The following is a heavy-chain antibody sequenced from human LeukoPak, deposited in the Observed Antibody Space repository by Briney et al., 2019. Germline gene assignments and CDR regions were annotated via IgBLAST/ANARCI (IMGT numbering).Heavy chain of an antibody. CDR2: ISGSGGST. CDR1: GFTFTFSNYG. D-gene: IGHD6-6*01. J-gene: IGHJ5*02. CDR3: AKDALSSSSSADWFDP. Sequence: GRSLRLSCAASGFTFTFSNYGMHWVRQAPGKGLEWVSAISGSGGSTYYADSVKGRFTISRDNSKNTLYLQMSSLRAEDTAIYYCAKDALSSSSSADWFDPWGQGTLVTVSS. V-gene: IGHV3-23*01.